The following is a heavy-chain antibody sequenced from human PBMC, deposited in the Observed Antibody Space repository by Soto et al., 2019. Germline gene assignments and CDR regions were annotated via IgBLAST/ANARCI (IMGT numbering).Heavy chain of an antibody. V-gene: IGHV3-30*03. Sequence: PGGSLRLSCAASGFTFSSYGMHWVRQAPGKGLEWVAVISYDGSNKYYADSVKGRITISRDNSKNTLNLQMNNLRAEDTTVYYSASAPWDSGYDYGVYYYYGMDVWGQGTTVTVSS. D-gene: IGHD5-12*01. J-gene: IGHJ6*02. CDR3: ASAPWDSGYDYGVYYYYGMDV. CDR1: GFTFSSYG. CDR2: ISYDGSNK.